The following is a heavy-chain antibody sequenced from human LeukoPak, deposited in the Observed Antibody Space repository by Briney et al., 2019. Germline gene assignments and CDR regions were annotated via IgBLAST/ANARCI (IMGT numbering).Heavy chain of an antibody. Sequence: GGSLRLSCAASGFTFSSYGMHWVRQAPGKGLGWVAVISYDGSNKYYADSVKGRFTISRDNSKNTLYLQMNSMRAEETAVYYCATIAADGTEVNWGQGTLVTVSS. V-gene: IGHV3-30*03. J-gene: IGHJ4*02. D-gene: IGHD6-13*01. CDR2: ISYDGSNK. CDR3: ATIAADGTEVN. CDR1: GFTFSSYG.